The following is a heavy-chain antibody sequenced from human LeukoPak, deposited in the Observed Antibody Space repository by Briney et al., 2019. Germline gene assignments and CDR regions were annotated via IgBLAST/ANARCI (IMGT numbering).Heavy chain of an antibody. CDR2: ISSSSSTI. Sequence: GVSLRLSCAASGFTVSSDYMTRVRQAPGKGLEWVSYISSSSSTIYYADSVKGRFTISRDNAKNSLYLQMNSLRDEDSAVYHCARGSGNEIDYWGQGTLVTVSS. J-gene: IGHJ4*02. CDR3: ARGSGNEIDY. V-gene: IGHV3-48*02. CDR1: GFTVSSDY. D-gene: IGHD1-14*01.